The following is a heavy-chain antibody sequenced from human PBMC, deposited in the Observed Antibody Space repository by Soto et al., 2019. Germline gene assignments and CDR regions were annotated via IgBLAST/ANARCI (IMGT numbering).Heavy chain of an antibody. CDR3: ARLRDSITGYSGAKAPLGFPMEEYYYYYYMDV. CDR2: IYYSGST. CDR1: GGSISSSSYY. J-gene: IGHJ6*03. D-gene: IGHD6-25*01. Sequence: TSETLSLTCTVSGGSISSSSYYWGWIRQPPGKGLEWIGSIYYSGSTYYNPSLKSRVTISVDTSKNQFSLKLSSVTAADTAVYYCARLRDSITGYSGAKAPLGFPMEEYYYYYYMDVWGKGTTVTVSS. V-gene: IGHV4-39*01.